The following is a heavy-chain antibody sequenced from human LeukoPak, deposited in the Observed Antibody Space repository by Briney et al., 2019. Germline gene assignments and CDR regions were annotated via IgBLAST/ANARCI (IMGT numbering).Heavy chain of an antibody. V-gene: IGHV5-51*01. CDR3: ARRGWGFGEPKRDHDTFDI. D-gene: IGHD3-10*01. CDR1: GYSFTNYW. CDR2: IYPGVSDA. Sequence: GESLKISCKGSGYSFTNYWIAWVRQMPVQGLEWMAIIYPGVSDARFSPSFQDQVTISVDKSISTTYLRWSGLTASDTAMYYCARRGWGFGEPKRDHDTFDIWGQGTMVTVSS. J-gene: IGHJ3*02.